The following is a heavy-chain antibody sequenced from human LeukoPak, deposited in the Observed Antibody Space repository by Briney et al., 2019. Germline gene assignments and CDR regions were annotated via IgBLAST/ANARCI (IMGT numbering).Heavy chain of an antibody. CDR2: IYSSGSS. CDR3: ARDSGYGSSNYYYYYMDV. D-gene: IGHD3-10*01. J-gene: IGHJ6*03. Sequence: SETLSLTCTVSGGSISSGGYYWSWIRQHPGRGLELIGYIYSSGSSYYNPSLKSRVTISVDTSKHQFSLKLSAVTAADTAVYYCARDSGYGSSNYYYYYMDVWGKGTTVTVSS. V-gene: IGHV4-31*03. CDR1: GGSISSGGYY.